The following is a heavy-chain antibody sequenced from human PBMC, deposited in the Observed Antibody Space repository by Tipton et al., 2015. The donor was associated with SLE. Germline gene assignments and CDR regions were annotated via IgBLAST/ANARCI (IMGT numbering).Heavy chain of an antibody. V-gene: IGHV1-2*02. CDR3: ARDSTAARENAFDV. D-gene: IGHD1-26*01. J-gene: IGHJ3*01. CDR1: GFTFTDYH. Sequence: QVQLVQSGAEVKKPGASGRVSCKASGFTFTDYHIHWVRQAPGQGLEWMGWMNPKDGETKYAQKLQGRDARTRDTSVTTAYVDMSRLTSDDTAVYYCARDSTAARENAFDVWGQGTMVTVSA. CDR2: MNPKDGET.